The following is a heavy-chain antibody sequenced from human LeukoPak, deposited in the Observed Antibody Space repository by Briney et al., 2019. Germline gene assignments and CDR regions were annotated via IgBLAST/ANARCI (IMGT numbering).Heavy chain of an antibody. D-gene: IGHD2-2*01. CDR2: ISSNGSST. CDR3: VKDWYSIVVASYYFDY. CDR1: GFTFSSYA. V-gene: IGHV3-64D*06. Sequence: GGSLRLSCSASGFTFSSYAMHWVRRAPGKGLEYVSDISSNGSSTYYADSVKGRFTISRDNSKNTLYLQMSSLRAEDTAVYYCVKDWYSIVVASYYFDYWGQGTLVTVSS. J-gene: IGHJ4*02.